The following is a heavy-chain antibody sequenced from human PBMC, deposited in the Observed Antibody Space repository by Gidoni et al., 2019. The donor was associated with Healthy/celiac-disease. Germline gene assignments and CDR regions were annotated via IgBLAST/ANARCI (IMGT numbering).Heavy chain of an antibody. Sequence: EVQLVESGGGLVQPGGSLRLSCAASGFTFRSYEMNWVRQAPGQGLEWVSCISRSDNTIYYADSVKGRFSISRDNAKNSLYLQVNSLRAEDTAVYYCARQLYDSSGFSTQGFDYWGQGTLVTVSS. J-gene: IGHJ4*02. CDR3: ARQLYDSSGFSTQGFDY. V-gene: IGHV3-48*03. CDR2: ISRSDNTI. CDR1: GFTFRSYE. D-gene: IGHD3-22*01.